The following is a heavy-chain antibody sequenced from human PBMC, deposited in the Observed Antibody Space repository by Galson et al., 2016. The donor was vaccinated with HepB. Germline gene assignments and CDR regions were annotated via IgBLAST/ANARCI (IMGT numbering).Heavy chain of an antibody. Sequence: SVKVSCKASGDTYREYYLHWVQQAPGQGLEWMGWINPKSGAISYAQQFQGRVIMTWDTSITTGYMDLSRLRSDDTAVYYCAHTNWGSSGWFDPWGQGTLVSVSS. CDR1: GDTYREYY. V-gene: IGHV1-2*02. CDR2: INPKSGAI. D-gene: IGHD3-16*01. J-gene: IGHJ5*02. CDR3: AHTNWGSSGWFDP.